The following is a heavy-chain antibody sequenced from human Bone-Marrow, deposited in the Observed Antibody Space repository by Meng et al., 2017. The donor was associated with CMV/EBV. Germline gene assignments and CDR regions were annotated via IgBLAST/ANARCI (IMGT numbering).Heavy chain of an antibody. CDR1: GGSFSGYY. V-gene: IGHV4-34*01. CDR3: ARLGEYYDFWSGFTFDY. CDR2: INHSGST. Sequence: GGSFSGYYWSWIRQPPGKGLEWIGEINHSGSTNYNPSLKSRVTISVDTSKNQFSLKLSSVTAADTAVYYCARLGEYYDFWSGFTFDYWGQGTLVTVSS. J-gene: IGHJ4*02. D-gene: IGHD3-3*01.